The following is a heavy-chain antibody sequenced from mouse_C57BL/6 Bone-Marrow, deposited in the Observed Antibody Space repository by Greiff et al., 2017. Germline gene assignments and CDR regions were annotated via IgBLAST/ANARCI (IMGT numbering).Heavy chain of an antibody. Sequence: QVQLQQSGAELVKPGASVKISCKASGYAFSSYWMNWVKQRPGKGLEWIGQIYPGDGDTNYNGKFKGKATLTADKSSRTAYMQLSSLTSEDSAVYICAREIYYDGSRYFDVWGTGKAGTVSS. CDR2: IYPGDGDT. CDR1: GYAFSSYW. CDR3: AREIYYDGSRYFDV. V-gene: IGHV1-80*01. J-gene: IGHJ1*03. D-gene: IGHD1-1*01.